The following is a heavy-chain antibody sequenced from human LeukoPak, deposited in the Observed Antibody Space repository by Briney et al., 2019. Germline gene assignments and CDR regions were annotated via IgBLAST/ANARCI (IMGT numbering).Heavy chain of an antibody. D-gene: IGHD2-2*01. CDR1: GFTFSSYA. J-gene: IGHJ5*02. Sequence: PGGSLRLSCAASGFTFSSYAMSWVRQAPGKGLEWVSAISGSGGSTYYADSVKGRFTISRDNSKNTLYVQMNSLRAQDTAVYYCAKDYAYSSSPNWFDPWGQGTLVTVSS. V-gene: IGHV3-23*01. CDR3: AKDYAYSSSPNWFDP. CDR2: ISGSGGST.